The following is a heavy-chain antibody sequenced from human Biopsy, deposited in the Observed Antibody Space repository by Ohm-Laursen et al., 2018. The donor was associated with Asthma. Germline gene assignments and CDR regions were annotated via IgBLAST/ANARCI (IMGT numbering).Heavy chain of an antibody. CDR1: GFTFSSYG. J-gene: IGHJ1*01. CDR2: IKHDGSEK. Sequence: SLRLSCAASGFTFSSYGMYWVRQAPGKGLEGVANIKHDGSEKNHVDSLKGRFTISKDNAKNLLFLQMNSLRAEDTAVYYCARTFHFWSPYHAEHYQLWGQGTLVTVSS. V-gene: IGHV3-7*01. D-gene: IGHD3-3*01. CDR3: ARTFHFWSPYHAEHYQL.